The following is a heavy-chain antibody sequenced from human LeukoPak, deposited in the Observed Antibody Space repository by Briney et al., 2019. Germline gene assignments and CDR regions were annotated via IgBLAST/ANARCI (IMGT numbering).Heavy chain of an antibody. CDR1: GYSFTDYY. CDR2: INPNSGGT. D-gene: IGHD2-21*01. Sequence: GASVKVSCKTSGYSFTDYYMHWVRQAPGQGLEWMGWINPNSGGTSSAQKFQGRVTMTRDTSITTVYMEVSWLTSDDTGIYYCARADRLHGGPYLIGPWGQGTLVTVSS. V-gene: IGHV1-2*02. CDR3: ARADRLHGGPYLIGP. J-gene: IGHJ5*02.